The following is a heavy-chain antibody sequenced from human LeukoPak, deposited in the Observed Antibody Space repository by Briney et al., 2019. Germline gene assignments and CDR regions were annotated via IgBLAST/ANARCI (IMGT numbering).Heavy chain of an antibody. V-gene: IGHV4-59*01. CDR2: MYYSGT. CDR3: ARTSSVGPALLGYFDY. Sequence: SETLSLTCTVSGGSISGFYWSWIRQPPGKGLEWVGYMYYSGTNYNPSLKSRVTMSVDTSKNQFSLKLSSVTAADTAVYYCARTSSVGPALLGYFDYWGPGTLVTVSS. D-gene: IGHD2-21*02. CDR1: GGSISGFY. J-gene: IGHJ4*02.